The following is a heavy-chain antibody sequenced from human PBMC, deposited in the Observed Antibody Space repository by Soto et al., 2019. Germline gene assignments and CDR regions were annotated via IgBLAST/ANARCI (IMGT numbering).Heavy chain of an antibody. Sequence: SETLSLTCTVSGGSNSNYYWSWIRQPPGKGLEWIAYFYYSGSINYNPSLKSRVTISVDTSKNQFSLKLNSVTAADTAVYFCARCLVIPAAMTGVYYYMDVWGKGTTVTVSS. CDR1: GGSNSNYY. V-gene: IGHV4-59*01. CDR2: FYYSGSI. CDR3: ARCLVIPAAMTGVYYYMDV. J-gene: IGHJ6*03. D-gene: IGHD2-2*01.